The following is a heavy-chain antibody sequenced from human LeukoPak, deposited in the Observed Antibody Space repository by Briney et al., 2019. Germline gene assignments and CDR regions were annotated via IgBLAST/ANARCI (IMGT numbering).Heavy chain of an antibody. CDR3: ARAGGYSGYDRYYYYMDV. CDR1: GFIFSNYA. V-gene: IGHV3-30*04. D-gene: IGHD5-12*01. J-gene: IGHJ6*03. Sequence: GSLRLSCAASGFIFSNYAMHWVRQAPGKGLEWVALISSDGSKIYYADSVKGRFTISRDNSRNTLYLQMNSLRAEDSAVYYCARAGGYSGYDRYYYYMDVWGKGTTVTVSS. CDR2: ISSDGSKI.